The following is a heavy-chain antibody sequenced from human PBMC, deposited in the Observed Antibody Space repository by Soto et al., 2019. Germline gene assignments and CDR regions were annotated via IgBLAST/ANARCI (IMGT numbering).Heavy chain of an antibody. D-gene: IGHD5-12*01. J-gene: IGHJ4*02. CDR1: GASITYGGYS. CDR2: ISHLEST. CDR3: ARGGGYDPFDY. Sequence: SETLSLTCTLSGASITYGGYSWSWVRQPPGKDLEWLGYISHLESTFYNPSFQSRLTLSIDRSKNQFSLKLASMTAADTAVYYCARGGGYDPFDYWGQGTLVTVSS. V-gene: IGHV4-30-2*01.